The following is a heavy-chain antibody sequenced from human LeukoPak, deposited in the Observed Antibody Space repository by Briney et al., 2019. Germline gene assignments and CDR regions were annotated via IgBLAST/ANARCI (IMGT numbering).Heavy chain of an antibody. CDR3: ARVGSSSSHIMGFDP. J-gene: IGHJ5*02. CDR2: INPSGGST. CDR1: GYTFTSYY. Sequence: ASVKVSCKASGYTFTSYYMHWVRQAPGQGLEWMGIINPSGGSTSYAQKFQGRVTMTRDMSTSTVYMELSSLRFEDTAVYYCARVGSSSSHIMGFDPWGQGTLVTVSS. V-gene: IGHV1-46*01. D-gene: IGHD6-6*01.